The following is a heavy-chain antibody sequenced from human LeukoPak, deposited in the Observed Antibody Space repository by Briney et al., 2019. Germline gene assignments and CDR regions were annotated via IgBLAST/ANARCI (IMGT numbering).Heavy chain of an antibody. V-gene: IGHV3-15*01. D-gene: IGHD6-19*01. CDR2: IKSETDGGTT. CDR1: GFTFSDYS. J-gene: IGHJ4*02. CDR3: TTHQGLYSSGWYLNDY. Sequence: GGSLRLSCVASGFTFSDYSMSWVRQAPGRGLEWVGRIKSETDGGTTGYAAPVKGRFAISRDDSKNTLYLQMNSLKTEDTAVYYCTTHQGLYSSGWYLNDYWGQGTLVTVSS.